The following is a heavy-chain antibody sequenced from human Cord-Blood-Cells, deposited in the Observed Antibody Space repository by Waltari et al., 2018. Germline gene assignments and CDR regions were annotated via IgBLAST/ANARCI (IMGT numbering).Heavy chain of an antibody. CDR2: IYHSGST. D-gene: IGHD2-2*01. Sequence: QVQLQESGPGLVKPSGTLSLTCAVSGGPISSSNWWSWVRQPPGKGLEWIGEIYHSGSTNYNPSLKSRVTISVDKSKNQFSLKLSSVTAADTAVYYCARVSPLCSSTSCYYFDYWGQGTLVTVSS. J-gene: IGHJ4*02. V-gene: IGHV4-4*02. CDR3: ARVSPLCSSTSCYYFDY. CDR1: GGPISSSNW.